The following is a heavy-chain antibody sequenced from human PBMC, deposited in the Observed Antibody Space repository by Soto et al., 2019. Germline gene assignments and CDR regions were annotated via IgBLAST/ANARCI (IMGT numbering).Heavy chain of an antibody. J-gene: IGHJ5*02. CDR2: ISPGSRYP. D-gene: IGHD2-15*01. CDR1: GLTFSIYS. V-gene: IGHV3-21*05. Sequence: PGGSLRLSCAASGLTFSIYSMSWIRQAPGKGLEWLSYISPGSRYPAYADSVKGRFTISRDNAKRSLYLQMMSLTAEDTAIYYCVRGGGGGLFDPWGQGTMVTVSS. CDR3: VRGGGGGLFDP.